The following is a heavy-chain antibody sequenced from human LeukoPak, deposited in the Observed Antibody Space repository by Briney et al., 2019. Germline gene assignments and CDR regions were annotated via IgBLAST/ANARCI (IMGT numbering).Heavy chain of an antibody. Sequence: GGSLRLSCSASGFTFSSYAMHWVRQAPGKGLEYVSAISSNGGSTYYADSVKGRFTISRDNSKNTLYLQMSSLRAEDTAVYYCVKPQPGGGFDYWGQGTLVTVSS. J-gene: IGHJ4*02. V-gene: IGHV3-64D*09. D-gene: IGHD1-14*01. CDR1: GFTFSSYA. CDR3: VKPQPGGGFDY. CDR2: ISSNGGST.